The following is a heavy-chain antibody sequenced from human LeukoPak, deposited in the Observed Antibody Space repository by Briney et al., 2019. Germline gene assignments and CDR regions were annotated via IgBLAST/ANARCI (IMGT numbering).Heavy chain of an antibody. CDR1: GFTFSGFW. J-gene: IGHJ4*02. Sequence: PGGSLRLSCAVSGFTFSGFWMSWSRQAPGKGLEWVASINSDGSEGYYADVVKGRFTISRDNAKNSLYLQINSLRAEDTAVYYCARGGITGMFFDYWGQGTLVTVSS. D-gene: IGHD1-20*01. V-gene: IGHV3-7*03. CDR3: ARGGITGMFFDY. CDR2: INSDGSEG.